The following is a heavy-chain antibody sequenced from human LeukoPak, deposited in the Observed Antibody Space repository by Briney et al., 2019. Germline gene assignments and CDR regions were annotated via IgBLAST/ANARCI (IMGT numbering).Heavy chain of an antibody. CDR3: ARAYYDSSGYYGAFDI. J-gene: IGHJ3*02. D-gene: IGHD3-22*01. Sequence: PSETLSLACAVYGGSFSGYYWSWLRQPPGKGLEWVGEINHSGSTNYNPSLKSRVTISVDTSKNQFSLKLSSVTAADTAVYYCARAYYDSSGYYGAFDIGGQGTMVTVSS. CDR2: INHSGST. V-gene: IGHV4-34*01. CDR1: GGSFSGYY.